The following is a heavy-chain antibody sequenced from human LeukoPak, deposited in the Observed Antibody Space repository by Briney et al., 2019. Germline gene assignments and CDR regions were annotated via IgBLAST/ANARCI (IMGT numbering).Heavy chain of an antibody. CDR2: IYHSGSD. J-gene: IGHJ4*02. CDR1: GYSISSGYY. CDR3: ARMGDIAAAGTPFDY. D-gene: IGHD6-13*01. V-gene: IGHV4-38-2*02. Sequence: NPSETLSLTCTVSGYSISSGYYWGWVRQPPGKGLEWIGNIYHSGSDFYNPSLKSRVTISVDTSKNQFSLKLSSVTAADTAVYYCARMGDIAAAGTPFDYWGQGTLVTVSS.